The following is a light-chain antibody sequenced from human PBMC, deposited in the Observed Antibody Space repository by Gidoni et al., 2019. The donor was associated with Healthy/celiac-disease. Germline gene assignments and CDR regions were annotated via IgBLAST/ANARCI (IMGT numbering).Light chain of an antibody. Sequence: SALTQPASVSGSPGQSITISCTGTSSAVGGYNYVSWYQQHPGKAPKLMIYEVSNRPSGVSNRFPGSQSGNTASLTISGLQAEDEADYYCSSYTSSSTLFYVFGTGTKVTVL. J-gene: IGLJ1*01. CDR2: EVS. V-gene: IGLV2-14*01. CDR1: SSAVGGYNY. CDR3: SSYTSSSTLFYV.